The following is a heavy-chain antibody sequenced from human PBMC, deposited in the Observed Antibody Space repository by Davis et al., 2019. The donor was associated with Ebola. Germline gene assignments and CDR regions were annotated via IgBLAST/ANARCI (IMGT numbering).Heavy chain of an antibody. V-gene: IGHV4-4*02. Sequence: PSETLSLTCAVSGGSISSSNWWSWVRQPPGKGLEWIGEIYHSGSTNYNPSLKSRVTISVDKFKNQFSLKLSSVTAADTAVYYCARAHYYGSGRHYYYYGMDVWGQGTTVTVSS. J-gene: IGHJ6*02. D-gene: IGHD3-10*01. CDR2: IYHSGST. CDR3: ARAHYYGSGRHYYYYGMDV. CDR1: GGSISSSNW.